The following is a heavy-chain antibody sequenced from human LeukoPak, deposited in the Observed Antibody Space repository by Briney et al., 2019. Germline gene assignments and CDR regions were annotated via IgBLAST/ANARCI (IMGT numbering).Heavy chain of an antibody. D-gene: IGHD1-7*01. V-gene: IGHV4-34*01. CDR1: GGSFSGYY. CDR2: INHSGST. CDR3: ARWTGTTDAFDI. Sequence: PSETLSLTCAVYGGSFSGYYWSWIRQPSGKGLEWIGEINHSGSTNYNPSLKSRVTISVDTSKNQFSLKLSSVTAADTAVYYCARWTGTTDAFDIWGQGTMVTVSS. J-gene: IGHJ3*02.